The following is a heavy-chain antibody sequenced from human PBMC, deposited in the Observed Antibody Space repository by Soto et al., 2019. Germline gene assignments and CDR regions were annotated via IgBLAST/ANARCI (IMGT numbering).Heavy chain of an antibody. Sequence: ASVKVSCKASGYTFTSYDINWVRQATGQGLEWMGWMNPNSGNTGYAQKFQGRVTMTRNTSISTAYMELSSLRSEDTAVYYCAREYDDFWSGGYYYYMDGWGKGNTVTVSS. CDR2: MNPNSGNT. CDR1: GYTFTSYD. CDR3: AREYDDFWSGGYYYYMDG. J-gene: IGHJ6*03. V-gene: IGHV1-8*01. D-gene: IGHD3-3*01.